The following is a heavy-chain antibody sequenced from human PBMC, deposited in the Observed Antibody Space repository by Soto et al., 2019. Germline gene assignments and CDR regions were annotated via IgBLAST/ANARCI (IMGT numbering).Heavy chain of an antibody. CDR2: IIPILDMA. CDR3: APNRGTAVAA. Sequence: GASVKVSCKASGGTFSSYTISWVRQAPGQGLEWMGRIIPILDMANYAQKFQGRVTITADKSTSTAYMELSSLRSEDTAVYYCAPNRGTAVAAWGQGTLVTVSP. J-gene: IGHJ5*02. CDR1: GGTFSSYT. V-gene: IGHV1-69*02. D-gene: IGHD6-19*01.